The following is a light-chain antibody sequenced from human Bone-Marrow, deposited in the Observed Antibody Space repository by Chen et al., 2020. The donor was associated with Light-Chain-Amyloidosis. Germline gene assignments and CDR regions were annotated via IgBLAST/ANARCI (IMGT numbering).Light chain of an antibody. CDR1: SSNIGKNH. Sequence: QSILIQPPSASVTAGQWVTMSCSGTSSNIGKNHVYWYQQFPGMAPKLLIYVSDQRSSGVPDRFSASKSGISASLAINGLRSEEEADYYWAAWDDSLTGPVFGGGTKLTVL. CDR3: AAWDDSLTGPV. J-gene: IGLJ3*02. V-gene: IGLV1-47*01. CDR2: VSD.